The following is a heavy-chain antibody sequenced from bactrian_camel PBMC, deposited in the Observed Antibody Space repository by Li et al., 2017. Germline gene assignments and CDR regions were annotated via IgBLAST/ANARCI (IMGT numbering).Heavy chain of an antibody. Sequence: HVQLVESGGGSVQAGGSLILSCQVSGLPFYIGCMGWFRQAPDKEREGVAAIANGDSETSYDDSVNGRFTISTDNVKNTVYLQLNSLTPEDTAVYYCVRDMNGSWYNGPRGQGTQVTVS. CDR3: VRDMNGSWYNGP. CDR2: IANGDSET. V-gene: IGHV3S6*01. CDR1: GLPFYIGC. D-gene: IGHD6*01. J-gene: IGHJ4*01.